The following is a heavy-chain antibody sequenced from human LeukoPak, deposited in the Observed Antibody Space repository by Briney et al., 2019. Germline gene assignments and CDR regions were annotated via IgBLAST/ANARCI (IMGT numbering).Heavy chain of an antibody. V-gene: IGHV4-59*01. CDR1: GGSMSNYY. CDR3: ARRTLAGWFDP. Sequence: PSETLSPTCIVSGGSMSNYYWSWIRQPPGKGLEWIGYIYYSGSTNYNPSLKSRVTMSVDTSKNQFSLKVRFVTAADTAVYYCARRTLAGWFDPWGQGTLVTISS. J-gene: IGHJ5*02. CDR2: IYYSGST. D-gene: IGHD6-6*01.